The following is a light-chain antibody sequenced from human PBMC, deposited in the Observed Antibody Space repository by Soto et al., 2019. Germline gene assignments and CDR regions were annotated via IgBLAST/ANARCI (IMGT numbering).Light chain of an antibody. CDR3: QQYYTTPQT. CDR1: QGILDSSNNKNY. J-gene: IGKJ4*01. V-gene: IGKV4-1*01. CDR2: WAS. Sequence: DIVMTQSPDSLAVSLGERATINCKSSQGILDSSNNKNYLAWYQQKPGQPPNLLIYWASTRESGVPDRFSGSGSGTHFTLTISTLQAEDVAVYYCQQYYTTPQTFGGGTKVEIK.